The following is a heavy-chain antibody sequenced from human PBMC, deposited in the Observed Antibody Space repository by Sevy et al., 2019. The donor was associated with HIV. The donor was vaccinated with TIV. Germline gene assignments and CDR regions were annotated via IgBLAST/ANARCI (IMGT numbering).Heavy chain of an antibody. V-gene: IGHV3-7*01. CDR3: ARDQGYGDYLFDY. CDR2: IKQDGSEK. CDR1: GFTFSSYW. D-gene: IGHD4-17*01. Sequence: GGSLRLSCAASGFTFSSYWMSWVRQAPGKGLEWVANIKQDGSEKYYVDSVKGRFTISRDNAKNSLYQQMNSLRAEDTAVYYCARDQGYGDYLFDYWGQGTLVTVSS. J-gene: IGHJ4*02.